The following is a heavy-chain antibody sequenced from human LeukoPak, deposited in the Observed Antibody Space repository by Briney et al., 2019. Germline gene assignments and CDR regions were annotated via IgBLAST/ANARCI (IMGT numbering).Heavy chain of an antibody. D-gene: IGHD5-18*01. V-gene: IGHV1-2*02. CDR2: INPNSGGT. J-gene: IGHJ5*02. CDR3: ARGEYNYGRDWFDP. CDR1: GYTFTGYY. Sequence: ASVKVSCKTSGYTFTGYYMHWVRQAPGQGLEWMGWINPNSGGTNYAQKFQGRVTMTRDTSISTAYMELSSLRSDDTAVYYCARGEYNYGRDWFDPWGQGTLVTVSS.